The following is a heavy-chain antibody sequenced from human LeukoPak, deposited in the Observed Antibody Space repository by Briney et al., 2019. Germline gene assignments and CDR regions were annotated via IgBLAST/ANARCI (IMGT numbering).Heavy chain of an antibody. J-gene: IGHJ4*02. Sequence: GASVKVSCKASGYTFNGYYIHWVRQAPGQGLEWMGWINLNSGGTNYAQKFQDRVTMTRDTSITTAYMELSRLRFDDTALYYCARSPHILTGENFDYWGQGTLVTVSS. CDR2: INLNSGGT. D-gene: IGHD3-9*01. CDR1: GYTFNGYY. V-gene: IGHV1-2*02. CDR3: ARSPHILTGENFDY.